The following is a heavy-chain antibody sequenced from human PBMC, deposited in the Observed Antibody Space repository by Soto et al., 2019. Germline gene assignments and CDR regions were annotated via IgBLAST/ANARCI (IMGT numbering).Heavy chain of an antibody. Sequence: GGSLRRPCRASGFAFSSRGRHWVRQAPGKGLEWVALISCDGRNEKYAESLKGRFTISRDNSESTLFLQMNGLRPDDAAVYYCVKDFGSGYLQVGADLWGQGTQVTVSS. J-gene: IGHJ5*02. D-gene: IGHD2-15*01. CDR3: VKDFGSGYLQVGADL. CDR2: ISCDGRNE. CDR1: GFAFSSRG. V-gene: IGHV3-30*18.